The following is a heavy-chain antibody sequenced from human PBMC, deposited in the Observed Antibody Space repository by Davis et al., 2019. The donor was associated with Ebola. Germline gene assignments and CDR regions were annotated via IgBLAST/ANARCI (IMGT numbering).Heavy chain of an antibody. V-gene: IGHV3-21*01. Sequence: PGGSLRLSCTASGVTFRSYSLNWVRQAPGKGLEWVSSISSSSSYIYQADSVKGRFTISRDNAKNSLYLEMNSLRVEDTAVYYCARGTENCSGDCPADYWGQGTLVTVSS. CDR1: GVTFRSYS. CDR3: ARGTENCSGDCPADY. J-gene: IGHJ4*02. D-gene: IGHD2-21*02. CDR2: ISSSSSYI.